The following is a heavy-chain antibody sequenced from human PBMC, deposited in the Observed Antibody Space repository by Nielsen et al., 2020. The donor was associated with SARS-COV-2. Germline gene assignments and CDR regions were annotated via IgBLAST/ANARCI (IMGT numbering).Heavy chain of an antibody. CDR2: ISYDGSNK. Sequence: GESLKISCAASGFTFSSYGMHWVRQAPGKGLEWVAVISYDGSNKYYADSVKGRFTISRDNSKNTLYLQMNSLRAEDTAVYYCARVPEDFWSGYYIGGYYYYGMDVWGQGTTVTVSS. D-gene: IGHD3-3*01. CDR3: ARVPEDFWSGYYIGGYYYYGMDV. V-gene: IGHV3-30*03. J-gene: IGHJ6*02. CDR1: GFTFSSYG.